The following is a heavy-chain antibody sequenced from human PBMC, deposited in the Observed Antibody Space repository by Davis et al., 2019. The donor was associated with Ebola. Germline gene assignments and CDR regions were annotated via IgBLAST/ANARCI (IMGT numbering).Heavy chain of an antibody. D-gene: IGHD1-26*01. Sequence: SETLSLTCTVSGGSVSSGSYYWSWTRQPPGKGPEWIACIYYSGSTNYNPSLKSRVTISVDTSKNQFSLKLSSVTAADTAVYYCARVGGSYYFPDYWGQGTLVTVSS. J-gene: IGHJ4*02. CDR1: GGSVSSGSYY. V-gene: IGHV4-61*01. CDR3: ARVGGSYYFPDY. CDR2: IYYSGST.